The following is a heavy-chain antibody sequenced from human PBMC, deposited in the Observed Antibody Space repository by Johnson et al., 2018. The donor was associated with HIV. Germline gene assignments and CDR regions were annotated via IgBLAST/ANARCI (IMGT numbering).Heavy chain of an antibody. CDR2: IYSAGRT. CDR3: AKLNPGDDYFDL. V-gene: IGHV3-53*01. J-gene: IGHJ3*01. D-gene: IGHD3-16*01. CDR1: GFTVSSNY. Sequence: VQLVESGGGLIQPGGSLRLSCAASGFTVSSNYMNWVRQAPGKGLAWVSIIYSAGRTFYADSVKGRFTISRDNSENTVFLQMNSLRSEDTAVYFCAKLNPGDDYFDLWGQGTMVTVSS.